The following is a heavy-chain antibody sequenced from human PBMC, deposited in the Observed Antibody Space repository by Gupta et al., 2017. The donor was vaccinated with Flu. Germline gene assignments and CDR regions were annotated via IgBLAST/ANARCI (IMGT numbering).Heavy chain of an antibody. D-gene: IGHD4-4*01. V-gene: IGHV3-15*04. CDR3: TSRHPS. J-gene: IGHJ4*02. CDR1: GFPISNVW. CDR2: IGSKPDGGTT. Sequence: ASGFPISNVWMSWVRQAPGKGLEWVGRIGSKPDGGTTDYAAPVKGRFTISRDDSRNTVYLQMNSLKTEDTAVYYCTSRHPSRGQGTLVTVSS.